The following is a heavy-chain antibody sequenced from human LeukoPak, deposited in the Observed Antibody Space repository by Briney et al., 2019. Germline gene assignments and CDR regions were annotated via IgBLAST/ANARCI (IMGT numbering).Heavy chain of an antibody. J-gene: IGHJ4*02. CDR3: ARDIYSSGWYEGFDY. CDR1: GFTFSSYS. V-gene: IGHV3-21*01. CDR2: ISCSSSYI. Sequence: GGSLRLSCAASGFTFSSYSMNWVRQAPGKGLEWVSSISCSSSYIYYADSVKGRFTISRDNAKNSLYLQMNSLRAEDTAVYYCARDIYSSGWYEGFDYWGQGTLVTVSS. D-gene: IGHD6-19*01.